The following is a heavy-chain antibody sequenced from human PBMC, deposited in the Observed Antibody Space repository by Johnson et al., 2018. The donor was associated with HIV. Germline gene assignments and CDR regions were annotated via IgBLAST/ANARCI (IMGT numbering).Heavy chain of an antibody. CDR1: GFTFDDFG. Sequence: VQLVESGGGFVQPGGSLRLSCAASGFTFDDFGMGWVRQAPGTGLEWVSGINWNGGRTGYADSVKGRFTISRDNAKNSLYLQMHSLRGEDTALYYCARAGGEVRVNGLDRRGQGTMVTVSS. CDR3: ARAGGEVRVNGLDR. J-gene: IGHJ3*01. D-gene: IGHD2-2*03. V-gene: IGHV3-20*04. CDR2: INWNGGRT.